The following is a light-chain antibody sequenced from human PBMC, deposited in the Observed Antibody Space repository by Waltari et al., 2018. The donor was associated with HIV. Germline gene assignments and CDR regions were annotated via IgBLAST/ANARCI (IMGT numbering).Light chain of an antibody. Sequence: QSALTQPPSISAAAGQKATISCYGSSSNLRINSMAWYRPPPGTAPKLLIYDNHNRFPGMPDRFSGSKSGTSATLVISGLQPGDEADYYCGAWDNTLRGALFGGGTKLTVL. CDR3: GAWDNTLRGAL. CDR2: DNH. V-gene: IGLV1-51*01. J-gene: IGLJ2*01. CDR1: SSNLRINS.